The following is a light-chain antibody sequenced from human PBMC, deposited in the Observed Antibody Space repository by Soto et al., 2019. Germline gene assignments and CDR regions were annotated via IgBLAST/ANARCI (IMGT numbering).Light chain of an antibody. Sequence: DIVMTQSPDSLAVSLGERATINCKSSPSVLYSSDNRNYLAWYQQKSGQPPRLIMYWASSRNSGVPDRFSGSGSGTDFILTISSLQAEDAAVYFCQQYYSSPQAFGHGTKVDIK. CDR1: PSVLYSSDNRNY. V-gene: IGKV4-1*01. CDR3: QQYYSSPQA. CDR2: WAS. J-gene: IGKJ1*01.